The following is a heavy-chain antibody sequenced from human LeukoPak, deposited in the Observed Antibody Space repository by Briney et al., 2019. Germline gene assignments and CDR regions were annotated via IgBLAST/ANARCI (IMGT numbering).Heavy chain of an antibody. D-gene: IGHD3-3*01. CDR1: GGSFSGYY. V-gene: IGHV4-34*01. J-gene: IGHJ5*02. CDR2: INHSGST. CDR3: ARREWPYRVTFNWFDP. Sequence: SETLSLTCAVYGGSFSGYYWSWIRQPPGKGLEWIGEINHSGSTNYNPSLKSRVTISVDTSKNQFSLKLSSVTAADTAVYYCARREWPYRVTFNWFDPWGQGTLVTVSS.